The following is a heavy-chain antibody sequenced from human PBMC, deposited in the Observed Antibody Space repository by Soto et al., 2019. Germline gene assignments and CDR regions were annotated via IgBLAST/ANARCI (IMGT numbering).Heavy chain of an antibody. CDR2: IYSGGMN. CDR3: ARGSSRWDY. Sequence: SETLSLTGTVSGGSISSFDCSWIRQPAGKGLEWIGRIYSGGMNNYNPSLKSRVTMSVDTSKNQFSLRLSSVTAADTAMYYCARGSSRWDYFGQGTLVTFSS. D-gene: IGHD6-13*01. CDR1: GGSISSFD. V-gene: IGHV4-4*07. J-gene: IGHJ4*02.